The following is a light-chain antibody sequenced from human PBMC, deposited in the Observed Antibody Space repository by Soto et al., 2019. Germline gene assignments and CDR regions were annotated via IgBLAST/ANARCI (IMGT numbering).Light chain of an antibody. CDR1: QGISSY. CDR2: AAS. Sequence: DIQLTQSPSFLSASVGDRVTITCRASQGISSYLAWYQQKPGKAPKLLIYAASTLQSGVPSRFSGSGSGTEITLTISSLQPDDFATYYCQHYNSYSEAFGQGTKVDIK. V-gene: IGKV1-9*01. J-gene: IGKJ1*01. CDR3: QHYNSYSEA.